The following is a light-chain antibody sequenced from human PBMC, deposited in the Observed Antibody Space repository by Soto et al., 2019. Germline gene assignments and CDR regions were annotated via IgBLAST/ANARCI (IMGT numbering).Light chain of an antibody. J-gene: IGKJ5*01. CDR2: AAS. Sequence: DIPMTQSPSSVSASVADRVTITCGASQGINSWLAWYQQKPGRAPKLLIYAASILQSRVPSRFSGSGSGTDFTLTITSLQPEDFATYYCHQLNSLPITFGQGTRLEIK. CDR3: HQLNSLPIT. V-gene: IGKV1D-12*01. CDR1: QGINSW.